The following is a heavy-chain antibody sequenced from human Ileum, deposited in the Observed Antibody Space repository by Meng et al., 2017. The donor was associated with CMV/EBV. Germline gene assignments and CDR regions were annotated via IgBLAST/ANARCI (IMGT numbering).Heavy chain of an antibody. J-gene: IGHJ5*02. CDR3: AKRAPNNWFDP. CDR2: IRYDGNME. Sequence: SCGAYRFNFHNYGMHWVRQDPGKGLEWVAFIRYDGNMEYYADSVKGRFTISRDNSKNTLYLQMNNLRIEDTSVYFCAKRAPNNWFDPWGQGTLVTVSS. V-gene: IGHV3-30*02. CDR1: RFNFHNYG.